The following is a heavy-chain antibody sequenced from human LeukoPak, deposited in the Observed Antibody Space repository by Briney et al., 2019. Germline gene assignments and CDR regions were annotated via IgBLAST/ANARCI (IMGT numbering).Heavy chain of an antibody. J-gene: IGHJ6*03. CDR1: GGTFSSYA. D-gene: IGHD1-26*01. CDR2: IIPIFGTA. Sequence: GASVKVSCKASGGTFSSYAISWVRQAPGQGLEWMGGIIPIFGTANYAQKFQGRVTITTDESTGTAYMELSSLRSEDTAVYYCARVPGGYYYMDVWGKGTTVTVSS. V-gene: IGHV1-69*05. CDR3: ARVPGGYYYMDV.